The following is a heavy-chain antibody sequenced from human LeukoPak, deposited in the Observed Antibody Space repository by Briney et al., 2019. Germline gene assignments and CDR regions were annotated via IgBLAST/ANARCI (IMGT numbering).Heavy chain of an antibody. D-gene: IGHD2-2*01. CDR1: GFTFGDYA. V-gene: IGHV3-49*04. CDR2: IRSKAYGGTT. CDR3: ARGRGGYCSSNSCYLDY. J-gene: IGHJ4*02. Sequence: GGSLRLSCTASGFTFGDYAMSWVRQAPGKGLEWVGFIRSKAYGGTTEYAASVKGRFTISRDDSKSIAYLQMNSLRADDTAVYYCARGRGGYCSSNSCYLDYWGQGTLVTVSS.